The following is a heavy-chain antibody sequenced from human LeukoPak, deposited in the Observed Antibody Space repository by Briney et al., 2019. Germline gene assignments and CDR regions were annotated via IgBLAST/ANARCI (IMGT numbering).Heavy chain of an antibody. D-gene: IGHD4-17*01. CDR1: GFSFISYG. Sequence: GGSLRLSCAASGFSFISYGMHWVRQAPGKGLEWVGAISDDGRNKKYADSVKGRFTISRDNYKDTLYLQMNSLRDEDTAVYYCAKRPSDYGDYVTYFDYWGQGTLVTVSS. CDR2: ISDDGRNK. CDR3: AKRPSDYGDYVTYFDY. J-gene: IGHJ4*02. V-gene: IGHV3-30*18.